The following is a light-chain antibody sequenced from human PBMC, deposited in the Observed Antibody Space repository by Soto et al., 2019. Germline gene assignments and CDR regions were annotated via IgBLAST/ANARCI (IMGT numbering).Light chain of an antibody. Sequence: EIVLTQSPDTLSLSPGERATLSCRASQSVSSYLAWYQQKAGQAPRLLIYEASNRATGIPARFSCSGSGTDFTLTISSLEPEDFAVYYCQQRSNWPPLFGQGTRLEIK. CDR2: EAS. CDR1: QSVSSY. V-gene: IGKV3-11*01. J-gene: IGKJ5*01. CDR3: QQRSNWPPL.